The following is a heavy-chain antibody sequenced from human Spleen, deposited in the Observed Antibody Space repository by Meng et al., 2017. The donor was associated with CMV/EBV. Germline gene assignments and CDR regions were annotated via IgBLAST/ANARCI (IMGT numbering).Heavy chain of an antibody. J-gene: IGHJ4*02. D-gene: IGHD6-19*01. V-gene: IGHV1-18*01. Sequence: SGSDFINYGFSWVRQAPGQGLEWMGWISAYNGNTNYAQHLQDRITLTTDTSTSTAFMELRSLTSDDTAVYYCARAEQSLVPQTLAFDYWGQGALVTVSS. CDR1: GSDFINYG. CDR3: ARAEQSLVPQTLAFDY. CDR2: ISAYNGNT.